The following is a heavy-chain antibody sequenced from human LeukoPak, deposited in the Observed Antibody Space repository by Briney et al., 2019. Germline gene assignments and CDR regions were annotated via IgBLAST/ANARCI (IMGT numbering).Heavy chain of an antibody. J-gene: IGHJ4*02. D-gene: IGHD3-10*01. V-gene: IGHV3-20*04. CDR1: GFTFDDYG. CDR2: INWNGGST. CDR3: ARGYYGSGSYHTFDY. Sequence: GGSLRLSCAASGFTFDDYGMSWVRQAPGKGLGWVSGINWNGGSTGYADSVKGRFTISRDNAKNSLYLQMNSLRAEDTALYYCARGYYGSGSYHTFDYWGQGTLVTVSS.